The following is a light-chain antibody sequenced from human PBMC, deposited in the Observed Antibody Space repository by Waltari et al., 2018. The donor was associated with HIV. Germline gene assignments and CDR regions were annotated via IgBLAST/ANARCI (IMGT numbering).Light chain of an antibody. CDR2: EAS. CDR1: QDISTY. CDR3: QQYETPWT. Sequence: DIQMTQSPASLSASVGDRVSITCQASQDISTYLNWYQQKPGKAPKLLIYEASSLETGVPSRFSGSGSGTDFTFTISSMQPEDIATYFCQQYETPWTFGQGITVEIK. J-gene: IGKJ1*01. V-gene: IGKV1-33*01.